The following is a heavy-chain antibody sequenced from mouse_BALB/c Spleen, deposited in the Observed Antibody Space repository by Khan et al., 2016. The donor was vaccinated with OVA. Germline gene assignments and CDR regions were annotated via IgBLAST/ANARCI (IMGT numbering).Heavy chain of an antibody. D-gene: IGHD1-1*01. CDR2: IWGDGST. J-gene: IGHJ4*01. CDR3: AKFTPDYYSMDY. Sequence: QVQLQQSGPGLVAPSESLSITCTVSGFSLSSYGVNWVRQPPGKGLEWLGVIWGDGSTNYHSGLKSRLTINKDNSKSQVFLKLNSLQTYDTATYXCAKFTPDYYSMDYWGQGTSVTVSS. V-gene: IGHV2-3*01. CDR1: GFSLSSYG.